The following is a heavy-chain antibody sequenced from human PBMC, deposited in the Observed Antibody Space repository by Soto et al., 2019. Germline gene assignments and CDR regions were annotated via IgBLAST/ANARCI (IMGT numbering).Heavy chain of an antibody. V-gene: IGHV3-23*01. CDR1: GFTFSSYA. Sequence: GGSLRLSCAASGFTFSSYAMNWVRQAPGKGLGWVSAISGSGGSTYYADTVKGRFTISRDNSKNTLYLQMNSLRAEDTAVYYCAKESGYGSSTKWYTEYYFDYWGQGTLVTVSS. D-gene: IGHD2-2*01. CDR3: AKESGYGSSTKWYTEYYFDY. CDR2: ISGSGGST. J-gene: IGHJ4*02.